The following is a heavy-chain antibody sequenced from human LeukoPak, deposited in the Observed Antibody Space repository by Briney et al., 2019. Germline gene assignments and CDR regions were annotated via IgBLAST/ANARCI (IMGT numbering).Heavy chain of an antibody. D-gene: IGHD3-16*02. V-gene: IGHV5-51*01. J-gene: IGHJ5*02. Sequence: GESLKISCKGSGYSFTSYWIGWVRQMPGKGLEWMGIIYPGDSDTRYSPSFQGQVNISADKSISTAYLQWSSLKASDTAMYYCARQGATTYYDYVWGSYRYNWFDPWGQGTLVTVSS. CDR3: ARQGATTYYDYVWGSYRYNWFDP. CDR1: GYSFTSYW. CDR2: IYPGDSDT.